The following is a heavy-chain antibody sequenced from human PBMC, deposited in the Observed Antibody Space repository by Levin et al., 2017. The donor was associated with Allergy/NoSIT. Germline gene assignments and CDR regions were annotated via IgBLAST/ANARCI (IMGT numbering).Heavy chain of an antibody. CDR3: AKEGEESSSWYGYYYYYMDG. CDR2: ISYDGSNK. CDR1: GFTFSSYG. Sequence: SCAASGFTFSSYGMHWVRQAPGKGLEWVAVISYDGSNKYYADSVKGRFTISRDNSKNTLYLQMNSLRAEDTAVYYCAKEGEESSSWYGYYYYYMDGWGKGTTVTVSS. J-gene: IGHJ6*03. V-gene: IGHV3-30*18. D-gene: IGHD6-13*01.